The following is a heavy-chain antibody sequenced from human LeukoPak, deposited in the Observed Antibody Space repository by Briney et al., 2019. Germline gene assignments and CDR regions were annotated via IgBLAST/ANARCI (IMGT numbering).Heavy chain of an antibody. Sequence: PGGSLRLSCAASGFTVSSNYMSWVRQAPGKGLEWVSAISGSGGSTYYADSVKGRFTISRDNSKNTLYLQMNSLRAEDTAVYYCANGGAVAGDYWGQGTLVTVSS. CDR3: ANGGAVAGDY. J-gene: IGHJ4*02. V-gene: IGHV3-23*01. D-gene: IGHD6-19*01. CDR1: GFTVSSNY. CDR2: ISGSGGST.